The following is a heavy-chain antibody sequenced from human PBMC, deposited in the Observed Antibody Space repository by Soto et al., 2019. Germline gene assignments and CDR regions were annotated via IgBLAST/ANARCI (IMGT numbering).Heavy chain of an antibody. V-gene: IGHV3-23*01. J-gene: IGHJ4*02. CDR1: GFSFNNYA. CDR2: ISGSGISK. D-gene: IGHD2-2*02. Sequence: GVSLRLSCAASGFSFNNYAMSWVRQAPGKGLEWVSAISGSGISKYIPDSVKGRFTISRDNSKNTLYLQMNSLRAEDTAIYYWPNVTIWCSSTSCYTEGFDYWGQGTMVTVSA. CDR3: PNVTIWCSSTSCYTEGFDY.